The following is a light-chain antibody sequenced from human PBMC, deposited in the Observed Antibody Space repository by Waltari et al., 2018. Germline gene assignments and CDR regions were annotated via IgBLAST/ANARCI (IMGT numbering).Light chain of an antibody. CDR2: AAS. V-gene: IGKV1-39*01. CDR1: QSINTY. CDR3: QQSFSTLFT. Sequence: DIQLPHSPSSLFASVGDRVTTTCRASQSINTYLNWYQQKPGKAPKLLIYAASSLQSGVPSRFSGSGSGTDFTLTISSLQPEDFATYYCQQSFSTLFTFGPGTKVDIK. J-gene: IGKJ3*01.